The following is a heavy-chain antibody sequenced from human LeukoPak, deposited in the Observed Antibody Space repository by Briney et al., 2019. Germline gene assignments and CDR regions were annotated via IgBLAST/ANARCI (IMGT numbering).Heavy chain of an antibody. Sequence: GGSLRLSCAASGFTFGSYAMSWVRQAPGKGLEWVSAISGSGGSTYYADSVKGRFTISRDNSKNTLYLQMNSLRAEDTAVYYCAKDLRGAGQQWLGNGPNAFDIWGQGTMVTVSS. J-gene: IGHJ3*02. CDR2: ISGSGGST. CDR1: GFTFGSYA. V-gene: IGHV3-23*01. D-gene: IGHD6-19*01. CDR3: AKDLRGAGQQWLGNGPNAFDI.